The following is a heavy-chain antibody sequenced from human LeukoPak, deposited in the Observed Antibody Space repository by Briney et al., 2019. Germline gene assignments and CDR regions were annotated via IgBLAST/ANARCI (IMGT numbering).Heavy chain of an antibody. CDR2: IRYDGSNK. Sequence: GSLKLSCAASGFTFCSYGMHWVRQAPGKGPEWVASIRYDGSNKYYADSVKGRFTISRDNSKNTLYLQMNSLRAEDTAVYYCAKDFYSSSWYGFSNWFDPWGQGTLVTVSS. CDR1: GFTFCSYG. CDR3: AKDFYSSSWYGFSNWFDP. V-gene: IGHV3-30*02. D-gene: IGHD6-13*01. J-gene: IGHJ5*02.